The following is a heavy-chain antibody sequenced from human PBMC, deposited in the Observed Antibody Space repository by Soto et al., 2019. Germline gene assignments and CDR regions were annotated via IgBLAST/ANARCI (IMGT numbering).Heavy chain of an antibody. Sequence: EVQLVESGGGLVQPGGSLRLSCAASGFSFNTFKMNWVRQAPGKGLEWVSYISSSGSTIYYADSVKGRFTVSRDNGKNSLYLQMNSLRAEDTAVYYCAYGGSCDYWGQGTQVTVSS. D-gene: IGHD1-26*01. J-gene: IGHJ4*02. CDR3: AYGGSCDY. CDR2: ISSSGSTI. CDR1: GFSFNTFK. V-gene: IGHV3-48*03.